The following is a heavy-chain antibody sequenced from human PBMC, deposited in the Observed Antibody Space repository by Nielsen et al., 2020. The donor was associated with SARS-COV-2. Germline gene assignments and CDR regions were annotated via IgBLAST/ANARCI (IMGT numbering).Heavy chain of an antibody. J-gene: IGHJ4*02. CDR2: ISWDGGST. CDR3: AKDRAEIADYYFDY. V-gene: IGHV3-43D*03. D-gene: IGHD2/OR15-2a*01. CDR1: GFTFSSYA. Sequence: GESLKISCAASGFTFSSYAMHWVRQAPGKGLEWVSLISWDGGSTYYADSVKGRFTISRDNSKNSLYLQMNSLRAEDTAVYYCAKDRAEIADYYFDYWGQGTLVTVSS.